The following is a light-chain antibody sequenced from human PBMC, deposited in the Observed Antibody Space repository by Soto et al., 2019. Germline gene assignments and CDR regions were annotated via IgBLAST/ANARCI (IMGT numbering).Light chain of an antibody. CDR3: SSYTSSSAYV. Sequence: QSALTQPASVSGSPGQSITISWTGTSSDVGGYNYVSWYQQHPGKAPKPMIYDVSNRPSGVSNSFSGSKSGNTASLTISGLQAEDEADYYCSSYTSSSAYVFGTGTKLTVL. CDR2: DVS. J-gene: IGLJ1*01. V-gene: IGLV2-14*01. CDR1: SSDVGGYNY.